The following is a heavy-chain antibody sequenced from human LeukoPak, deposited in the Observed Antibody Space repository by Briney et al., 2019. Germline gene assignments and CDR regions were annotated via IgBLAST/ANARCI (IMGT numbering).Heavy chain of an antibody. J-gene: IGHJ4*02. V-gene: IGHV3-23*01. Sequence: GGCLRLSCAASGFTFSSYPMSWVRQVPGKGLEWVSAMSGSGSDTYYADSVKGRFTISRDNSKSTLYLQMNSLRAEDTALYYCAKDLGGEGGSGFPGYWGQGTLVNVSS. CDR1: GFTFSSYP. CDR2: MSGSGSDT. CDR3: AKDLGGEGGSGFPGY. D-gene: IGHD3-10*01.